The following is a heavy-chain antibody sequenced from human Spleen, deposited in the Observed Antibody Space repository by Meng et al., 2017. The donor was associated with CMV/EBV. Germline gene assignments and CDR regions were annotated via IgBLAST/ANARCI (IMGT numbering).Heavy chain of an antibody. Sequence: GESLKISCAVSGFSFKNYSMNWVRQAPGKGLEWVAYISGGSGTIYYADSVKGRFSISRDNAKNSLYLQMNSLRAEDTAVYYCASKQQNTYYYYGMDVWGQGTTVTVSS. J-gene: IGHJ6*02. CDR3: ASKQQNTYYYYGMDV. V-gene: IGHV3-48*04. CDR2: ISGGSGTI. D-gene: IGHD1/OR15-1a*01. CDR1: GFSFKNYS.